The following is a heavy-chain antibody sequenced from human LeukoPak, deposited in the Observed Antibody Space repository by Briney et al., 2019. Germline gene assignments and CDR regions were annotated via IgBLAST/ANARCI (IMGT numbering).Heavy chain of an antibody. D-gene: IGHD5-18*01. V-gene: IGHV3-23*01. CDR1: GFTFSSYA. J-gene: IGHJ4*02. CDR3: AKDPGGYSYGPQLDY. CDR2: ISGSGGST. Sequence: GGSLRLSCAASGFTFSSYAMSWVRQAPGKGLEWVSAISGSGGSTYYADSVKGRFTISRDNSKNTLYLQMNSLRAEDTAVYYCAKDPGGYSYGPQLDYWGQGTLVSVSS.